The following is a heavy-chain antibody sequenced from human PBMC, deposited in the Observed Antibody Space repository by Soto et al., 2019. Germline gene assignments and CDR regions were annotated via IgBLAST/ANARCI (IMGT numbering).Heavy chain of an antibody. D-gene: IGHD1-26*01. CDR2: VIPVLGQA. CDR3: ARVGGVGAPPGADY. Sequence: ASVKVSCKASGGIFSSYAISWLRQAPGQGLEWMGAVIPVLGQAYYAQALQDRVTITADESTRTAYMELSSLTSEDTAVYFCARVGGVGAPPGADYWGQGTLVTVSS. J-gene: IGHJ4*02. CDR1: GGIFSSYA. V-gene: IGHV1-69*13.